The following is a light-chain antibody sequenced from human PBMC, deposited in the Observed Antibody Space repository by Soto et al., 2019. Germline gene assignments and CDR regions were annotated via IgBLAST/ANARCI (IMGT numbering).Light chain of an antibody. CDR2: EGS. Sequence: QSVLTQPASVSGSPGQSITISCTGTSSDVGSYNLVSWYQQHPGKAPKVMIYEGSKRPSGVSNRFSGSKSGNTASLTISGLLADDEADYYCCSYAGSSTFSLVFGGGTKLTVL. CDR3: CSYAGSSTFSLV. V-gene: IGLV2-23*03. CDR1: SSDVGSYNL. J-gene: IGLJ2*01.